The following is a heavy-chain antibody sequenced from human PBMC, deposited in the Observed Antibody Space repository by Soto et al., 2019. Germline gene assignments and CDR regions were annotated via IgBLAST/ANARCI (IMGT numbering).Heavy chain of an antibody. Sequence: EVQLVESGGGLIQPGGSLRLSCAASGFTVSSNYMSWVRQAPGKGLEWVSVIYSRGSTYYADSVKGRFTISRDNSKNTLYLQRNSLRAEDTAVYYCARASHTAMAYYYYGMDVWGQGTTVTVSS. V-gene: IGHV3-53*01. J-gene: IGHJ6*02. CDR2: IYSRGST. D-gene: IGHD5-18*01. CDR1: GFTVSSNY. CDR3: ARASHTAMAYYYYGMDV.